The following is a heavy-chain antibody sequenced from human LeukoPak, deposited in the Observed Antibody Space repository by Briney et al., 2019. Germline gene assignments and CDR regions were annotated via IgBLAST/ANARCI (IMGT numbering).Heavy chain of an antibody. CDR3: ASDRRVTMVRGANMDV. CDR1: GGSFSGYY. Sequence: KPSETLSLTCAVYGGSFSGYYWSWVRQPPGKGLEWIGEINHSGSTNYNPSLKSRVTISVDTSKNQFSLKLSSVTAANTAVYYCASDRRVTMVRGANMDVWGKGTTVTVSS. CDR2: INHSGST. D-gene: IGHD3-10*01. J-gene: IGHJ6*03. V-gene: IGHV4-34*01.